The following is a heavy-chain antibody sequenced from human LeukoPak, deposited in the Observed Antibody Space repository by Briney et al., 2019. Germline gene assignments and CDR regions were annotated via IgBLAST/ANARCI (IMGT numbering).Heavy chain of an antibody. V-gene: IGHV4-39*07. Sequence: PETLSLTCTVSGGSISSSAYHWGWIRQPPGKRLEWIGSIHNSGSTYYNPSLKSRVTISGDTSKNRFSLKLSSVTAADTAFYYCVRDRGLGRGFDPWGQGTMVTVSS. D-gene: IGHD3-16*01. CDR1: GGSISSSAYH. CDR3: VRDRGLGRGFDP. CDR2: IHNSGST. J-gene: IGHJ5*02.